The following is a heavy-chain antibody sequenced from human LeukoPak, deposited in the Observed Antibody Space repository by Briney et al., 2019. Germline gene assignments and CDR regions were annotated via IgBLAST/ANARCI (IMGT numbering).Heavy chain of an antibody. CDR3: AREAGDYGDYVSPHFDY. V-gene: IGHV3-30*03. Sequence: GGSLRLSCAASGLTFENYSLAWVRQAPGKGLEWVAVISYDGSNKYYADSVKGRFTISRDNSKNTLYLQMNSLRAEDTAVYYCAREAGDYGDYVSPHFDYWGQGTLVTVSS. CDR2: ISYDGSNK. CDR1: GLTFENYS. D-gene: IGHD4-17*01. J-gene: IGHJ4*02.